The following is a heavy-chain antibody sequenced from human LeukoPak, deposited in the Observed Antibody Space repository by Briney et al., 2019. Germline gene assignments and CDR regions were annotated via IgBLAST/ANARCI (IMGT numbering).Heavy chain of an antibody. J-gene: IGHJ6*03. CDR1: GGSISSGSYY. Sequence: PSQTLSLTCTVSGGSISSGSYYWSWIRQPAGKGLEWTGRIYTSGSTNYNPSLKSRVTISVDTSKNQFSLKLSSVTAADTAVYYCARATRAYYYYYYMDVWGKGTTVTVSS. CDR3: ARATRAYYYYYYMDV. V-gene: IGHV4-61*02. CDR2: IYTSGST.